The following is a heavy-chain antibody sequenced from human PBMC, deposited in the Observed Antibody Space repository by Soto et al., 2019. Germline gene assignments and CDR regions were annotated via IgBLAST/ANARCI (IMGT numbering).Heavy chain of an antibody. D-gene: IGHD6-13*01. CDR3: AVIAAAGTNY. J-gene: IGHJ4*02. V-gene: IGHV4-39*01. CDR1: GGSINNNNYY. Sequence: SETLSLTCAVSGGSINNNNYYWGWIRQPPGKGLEWIGNIYYSGTTYYNPSLGSRVTLSVDTSKNQFSLRLNSVTAADTAVYYCAVIAAAGTNYWGQGTLVTVSS. CDR2: IYYSGTT.